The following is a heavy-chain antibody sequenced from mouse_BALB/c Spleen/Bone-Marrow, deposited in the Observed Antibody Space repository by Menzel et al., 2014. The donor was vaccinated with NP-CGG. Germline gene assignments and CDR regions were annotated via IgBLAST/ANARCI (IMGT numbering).Heavy chain of an antibody. D-gene: IGHD1-1*01. CDR3: AREDGFWYFDV. CDR2: ILPGSGST. J-gene: IGHJ1*01. Sequence: VQLQQSGAELMKPGASVKISCKATGYTFSSYWIEWVKQRPGHGLEWIGEILPGSGSTNYNEKFKGKATFTADTSSNTAHMQLSSLTSEDSAVYYCAREDGFWYFDVWGAGTTVTVSS. V-gene: IGHV1-9*01. CDR1: GYTFSSYW.